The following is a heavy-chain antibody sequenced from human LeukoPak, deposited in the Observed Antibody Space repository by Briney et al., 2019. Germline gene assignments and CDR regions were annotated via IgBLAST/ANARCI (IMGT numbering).Heavy chain of an antibody. Sequence: GGSLRLSCAASGFTFSDDYMNWIRQAPGRGLEWVSLISSNGGRTHYADSVKGRFTISRDNSKNTLYLQLNSLRVEDTAVYYCAKNRGAGSHYYYHMNVWGKGTTVTVSS. CDR1: GFTFSDDY. J-gene: IGHJ6*03. V-gene: IGHV3-23*01. CDR2: ISSNGGRT. D-gene: IGHD1-26*01. CDR3: AKNRGAGSHYYYHMNV.